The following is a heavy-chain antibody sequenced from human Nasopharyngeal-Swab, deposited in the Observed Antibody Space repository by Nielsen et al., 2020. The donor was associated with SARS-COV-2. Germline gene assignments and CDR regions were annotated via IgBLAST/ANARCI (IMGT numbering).Heavy chain of an antibody. J-gene: IGHJ4*02. Sequence: GGSLRLSCAASGFTFSSYGMHWVRQAPGKGLEWVAVIWYDGSNKYYTNSVKGRFTISRDNSENTLYPQMNSLRAEDTAVYYCARDPVYSVRRNEGTGGYFDYWGQGTLVTVSS. CDR1: GFTFSSYG. V-gene: IGHV3-33*01. D-gene: IGHD1-1*01. CDR2: IWYDGSNK. CDR3: ARDPVYSVRRNEGTGGYFDY.